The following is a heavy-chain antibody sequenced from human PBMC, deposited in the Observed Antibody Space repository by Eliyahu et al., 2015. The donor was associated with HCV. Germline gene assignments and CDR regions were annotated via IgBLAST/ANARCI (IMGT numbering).Heavy chain of an antibody. CDR3: ARMRRGAVGGPRQSSNSYYFDY. Sequence: QVALRESGPALVKPSQTLTLTCTFSGFSLXXDGMCVSWXRQPPGKALEWLXRXXWDDDEYYSTSLKPRLTISKDTSKNQVVLTMTNMGPVDTATYYCARMRRGAVGGPRQSSNSYYFDYWGQGSLVTVSS. J-gene: IGHJ4*02. D-gene: IGHD6-19*01. CDR2: XXWDDDE. CDR1: GFSLXXDGMC. V-gene: IGHV2-70*15.